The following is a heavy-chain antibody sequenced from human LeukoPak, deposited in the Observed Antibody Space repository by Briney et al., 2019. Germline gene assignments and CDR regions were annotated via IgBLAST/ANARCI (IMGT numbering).Heavy chain of an antibody. Sequence: PSETLSLTCTVSGGSISSGGYYWSWIRQHPGKGLEWIGYIYYSGSTYYNPSLKSRVTISVDTSKNQFSLKLSSVTAADTAVYYCASMVRGVPSRGYYYYGMDVWGQGTTVTVSS. CDR2: IYYSGST. J-gene: IGHJ6*02. CDR1: GGSISSGGYY. V-gene: IGHV4-31*03. CDR3: ASMVRGVPSRGYYYYGMDV. D-gene: IGHD3-10*01.